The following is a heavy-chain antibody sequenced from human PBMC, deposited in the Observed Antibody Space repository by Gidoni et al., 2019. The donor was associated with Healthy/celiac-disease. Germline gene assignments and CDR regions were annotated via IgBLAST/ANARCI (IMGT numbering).Heavy chain of an antibody. CDR3: ARDGRGMTTVTPLQFDY. Sequence: QVQLVQSGAEVKKPGASVKVSCKASGYTFTSYYMHWVRQAPGQGLEWMGIINPSGGSTSYAQKFQGRVTMTRDTSTSTVYMELSSLRSEDTAVYYCARDGRGMTTVTPLQFDYWGQGTLVTVSS. CDR2: INPSGGST. V-gene: IGHV1-46*01. D-gene: IGHD4-4*01. CDR1: GYTFTSYY. J-gene: IGHJ4*02.